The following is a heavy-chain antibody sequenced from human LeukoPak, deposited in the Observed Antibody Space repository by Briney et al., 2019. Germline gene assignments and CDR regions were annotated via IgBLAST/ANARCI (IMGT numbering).Heavy chain of an antibody. CDR2: ISGSGGST. Sequence: GGSLRLSCAASGFTFSSYAMSWVRQAPGKGLEWVSAISGSGGSTYYADSVKGRFTISRDNSKNTLYLQMNSLRAEDTAVYYCAKVKIGTTVTSQRGYWFDPWGQGTLVTVSS. CDR3: AKVKIGTTVTSQRGYWFDP. J-gene: IGHJ5*02. D-gene: IGHD4-17*01. CDR1: GFTFSSYA. V-gene: IGHV3-23*01.